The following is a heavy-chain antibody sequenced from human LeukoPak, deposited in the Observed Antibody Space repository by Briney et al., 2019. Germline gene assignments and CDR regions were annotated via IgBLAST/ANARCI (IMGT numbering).Heavy chain of an antibody. CDR2: ISGSGGST. CDR3: AKGISPRGAFDI. V-gene: IGHV3-23*01. D-gene: IGHD1-26*01. J-gene: IGHJ3*02. Sequence: PGGSLRLSCAASGFTFSNAWMSWVRQAPGKGLEWVSSISGSGGSTYYADSVKGRFTISRDNSKNTLYLQMNSLRAEDTAVYYCAKGISPRGAFDIWGQGTMVTVSS. CDR1: GFTFSNAW.